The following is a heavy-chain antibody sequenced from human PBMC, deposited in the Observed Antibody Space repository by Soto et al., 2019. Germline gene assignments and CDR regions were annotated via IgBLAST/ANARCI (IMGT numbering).Heavy chain of an antibody. CDR3: AATTKGGFDWLTSFEY. CDR2: IYSGGRT. J-gene: IGHJ4*01. CDR1: GFVVSKNY. D-gene: IGHD3-9*01. V-gene: IGHV3-53*01. Sequence: PGGSLRLSCAASGFVVSKNYMSWVRQVPGKGLEWVSVIYSGGRTDYADSVKGRFTISRDNSKNTVQLEMNNLRAEDTAFYYCAATTKGGFDWLTSFEYWGQGALVTVSS.